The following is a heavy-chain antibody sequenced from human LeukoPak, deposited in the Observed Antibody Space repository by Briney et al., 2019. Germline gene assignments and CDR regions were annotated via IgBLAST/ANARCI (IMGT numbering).Heavy chain of an antibody. V-gene: IGHV4-31*03. CDR2: INHSGST. CDR1: GGSISSGGYY. D-gene: IGHD3-9*01. CDR3: ARGPSYYDTLTGYYNRVQDPATHYFDY. J-gene: IGHJ4*02. Sequence: PSETLSLTCTVSGGSISSGGYYWSWIRQHPGKGLEWIGEINHSGSTNYNPSLKSRVTISVDTSKNQFSLKLSSVTAADTAVYYCARGPSYYDTLTGYYNRVQDPATHYFDYWGQGTLVTVSS.